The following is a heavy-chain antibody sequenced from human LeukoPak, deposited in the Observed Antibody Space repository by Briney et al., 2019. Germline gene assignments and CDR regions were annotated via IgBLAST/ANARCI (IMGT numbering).Heavy chain of an antibody. V-gene: IGHV4-4*07. Sequence: SETLSLTCTLSRGSISRYYWSWIRQPAGKGLEWIGRIYTTGTTNYNPSLKSRVTMSVDTSKNQFSLQLSTLTAADPAVYYCAREYSSTWSGIDPWGQGALVTVSS. CDR2: IYTTGTT. D-gene: IGHD6-13*01. CDR3: AREYSSTWSGIDP. CDR1: RGSISRYY. J-gene: IGHJ5*02.